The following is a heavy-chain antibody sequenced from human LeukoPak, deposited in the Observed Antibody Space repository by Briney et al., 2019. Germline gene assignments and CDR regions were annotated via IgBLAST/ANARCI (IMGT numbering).Heavy chain of an antibody. J-gene: IGHJ3*02. D-gene: IGHD6-19*01. Sequence: GGSLRLSCAASGFTFSIYSMNWVRQAPGKGLEWVSSITSRSTYIYYAGSVKGRFTFSRDSAKNAVYLQMNSLRPEDTAVFYCARDSGFNAFDIWGQGTMVTVSS. CDR1: GFTFSIYS. CDR3: ARDSGFNAFDI. V-gene: IGHV3-21*01. CDR2: ITSRSTYI.